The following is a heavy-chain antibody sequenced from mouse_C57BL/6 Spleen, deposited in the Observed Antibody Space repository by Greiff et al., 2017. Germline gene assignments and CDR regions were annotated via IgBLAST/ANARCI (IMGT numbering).Heavy chain of an antibody. V-gene: IGHV1-54*01. Sequence: VQLQQSGAELVRPGTSVKVSCKASGYAFTNYLIEWVKQRPGQGLEWIGVINPGSGGTNYNEKFKGKATLTADKSSSTAYMQLSSLTSEDSAVYFYAGGSNCSLYFDYWGQGTTLTVSS. CDR1: GYAFTNYL. D-gene: IGHD2-5*01. CDR2: INPGSGGT. CDR3: AGGSNCSLYFDY. J-gene: IGHJ2*01.